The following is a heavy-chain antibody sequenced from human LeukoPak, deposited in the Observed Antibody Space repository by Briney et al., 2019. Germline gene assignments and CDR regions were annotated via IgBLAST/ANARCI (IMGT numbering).Heavy chain of an antibody. CDR2: INHSGSI. Sequence: SETLSLTCAVYGGSFSGYYWSWIRQPPGKGLEWIGEINHSGSINYNPSLKSRVTISVDTSKNQFSLKLSSVTAADTAVYYCARVPYYYDSSGYYGYYYYYMDVWGKGTTVTISS. V-gene: IGHV4-34*01. D-gene: IGHD3-22*01. CDR1: GGSFSGYY. J-gene: IGHJ6*03. CDR3: ARVPYYYDSSGYYGYYYYYMDV.